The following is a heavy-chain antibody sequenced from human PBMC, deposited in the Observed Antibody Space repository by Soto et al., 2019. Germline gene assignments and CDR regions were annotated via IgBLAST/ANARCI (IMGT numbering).Heavy chain of an antibody. CDR2: IYYSGST. V-gene: IGHV4-31*03. D-gene: IGHD3-16*01. Sequence: QVQLQESGPGLVKPSQTLSLTCTVSGGSISSGGYYWSWIRQHPGKGLEWIGYIYYSGSTYYNPSIKSRVTISVATSKNQFSLKLSSVTAADTAVYYCASMTHHYYYGMDVWGQGTTVTVSS. CDR1: GGSISSGGYY. J-gene: IGHJ6*02. CDR3: ASMTHHYYYGMDV.